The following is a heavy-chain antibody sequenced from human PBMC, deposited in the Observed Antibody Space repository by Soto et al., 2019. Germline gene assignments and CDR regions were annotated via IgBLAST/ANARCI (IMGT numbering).Heavy chain of an antibody. V-gene: IGHV4-34*01. Sequence: SETLSLTCAVYGGSFSGYYWSWIRQPPGKGLEWIGEINHSGSTNYNPSLKSRVTISVDTSKNQFSLKLSSVTAADTAVYYCARGVAPLYYYYYGMDAWGQGTTVTVSS. CDR2: INHSGST. J-gene: IGHJ6*02. CDR3: ARGVAPLYYYYYGMDA. CDR1: GGSFSGYY. D-gene: IGHD6-6*01.